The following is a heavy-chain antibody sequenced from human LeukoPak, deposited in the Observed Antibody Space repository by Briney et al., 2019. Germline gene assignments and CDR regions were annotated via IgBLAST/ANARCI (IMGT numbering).Heavy chain of an antibody. CDR2: ISYDGSNK. J-gene: IGHJ6*02. V-gene: IGHV3-30*18. CDR1: GFTFSSYG. D-gene: IGHD3-10*01. CDR3: AKGPGGYDYYYGMDV. Sequence: GRSLRLSCAASGFTFSSYGMHWVRQAPGKGLEWVAVISYDGSNKYYADSVKGRFTISRDNSKNTLYLQMNSLRAEDTAVYYCAKGPGGYDYYYGMDVWGQGTTVTVSS.